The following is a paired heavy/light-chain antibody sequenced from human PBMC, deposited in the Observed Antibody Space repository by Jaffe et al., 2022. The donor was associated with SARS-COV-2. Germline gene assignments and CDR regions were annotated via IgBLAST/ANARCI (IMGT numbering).Light chain of an antibody. CDR2: GKN. CDR3: NSRDSSGNPWV. J-gene: IGLJ3*02. V-gene: IGLV3-19*01. CDR1: SLRSYY. Sequence: SSELTQDPAVSVALGQTVRITCQGDSLRSYYASWYQQKPGQAPVLVIYGKNNRPSGIPDRFSGSSSGNTASLTITGAQAEDEADYYCNSRDSSGNPWVFGGGTKLTVL.
Heavy chain of an antibody. CDR2: ISAYNGNT. CDR1: GYTFTSYG. V-gene: IGHV1-18*01. Sequence: QVQLVQSGAEVKKPGASVKVSCKASGYTFTSYGISWVRQAPGQGLEWMGWISAYNGNTNYAQKLQGRVTMTTDTSTSTAYMELRSLRSDDTAVYYCARESPYYYDSSGYSRDFDYWGQGTLVTVSS. J-gene: IGHJ4*02. D-gene: IGHD3-22*01. CDR3: ARESPYYYDSSGYSRDFDY.